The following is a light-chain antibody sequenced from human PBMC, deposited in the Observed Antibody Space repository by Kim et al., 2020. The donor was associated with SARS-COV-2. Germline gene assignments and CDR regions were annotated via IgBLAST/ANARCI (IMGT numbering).Light chain of an antibody. J-gene: IGLJ2*01. V-gene: IGLV2-14*03. CDR3: SSYTSSSTLV. CDR1: SSDVRGYNY. Sequence: GAAITVSCTGTSSDVRGYNYVSWYQQRPGKAPKLMIYDVSNRPSGVSNRFSGSKSGNTASLTISGLQAEDEADYYCSSYTSSSTLVFGGGTQLTVL. CDR2: DVS.